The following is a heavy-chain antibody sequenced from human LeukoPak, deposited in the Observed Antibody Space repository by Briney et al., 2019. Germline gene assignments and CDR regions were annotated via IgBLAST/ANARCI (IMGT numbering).Heavy chain of an antibody. J-gene: IGHJ4*02. Sequence: SETLSLTCTVSGGSISSYYWSRIRQPAGKGLEWIGRIYTSGSTNYNPSLKSRVTMSVDTSKNQFSLKLSSVTAADTAVYYCARDRKYSSGWFNFDYWGQGTLVTVSS. CDR3: ARDRKYSSGWFNFDY. CDR2: IYTSGST. CDR1: GGSISSYY. V-gene: IGHV4-4*07. D-gene: IGHD6-19*01.